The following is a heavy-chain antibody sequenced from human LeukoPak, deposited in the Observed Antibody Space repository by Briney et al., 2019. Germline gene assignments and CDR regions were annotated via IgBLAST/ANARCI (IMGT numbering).Heavy chain of an antibody. CDR2: INYSGSS. J-gene: IGHJ2*01. V-gene: IGHV4-59*01. CDR1: GGSISSYF. Sequence: SETLSLTCTVSGGSISSYFWSWIRQPPGKGLEWIGYINYSGSSDYNPSLKSRVTFSVDTSKNQFSLRLSSVTAADTAVYYCGRRTYYDTLTGYNYWYFELWGRGTLVTVSS. D-gene: IGHD3-9*01. CDR3: GRRTYYDTLTGYNYWYFEL.